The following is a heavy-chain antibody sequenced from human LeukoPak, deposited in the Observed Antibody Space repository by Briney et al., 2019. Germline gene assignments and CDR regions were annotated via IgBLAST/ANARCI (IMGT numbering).Heavy chain of an antibody. D-gene: IGHD6-6*01. Sequence: SETLSLTCTVSGGSISSYYWSWIRQPPGKGLEWIGYIYYSGSTNYNPSLKSRVTISVDTSKNQFSLKLSSVTAADTAVYYCARGTSSIAARPSWFDPWGQGTLVTVSS. J-gene: IGHJ5*02. CDR2: IYYSGST. V-gene: IGHV4-59*01. CDR1: GGSISSYY. CDR3: ARGTSSIAARPSWFDP.